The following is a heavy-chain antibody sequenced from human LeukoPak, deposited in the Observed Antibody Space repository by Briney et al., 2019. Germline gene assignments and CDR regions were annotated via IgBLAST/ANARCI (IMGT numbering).Heavy chain of an antibody. J-gene: IGHJ3*02. CDR3: ARDFFCSSTSCYSAAFDI. D-gene: IGHD2-2*01. Sequence: SVRVSCKASGGTFSSYAISWVRQAPGLGLEWMGGIIPIFGTANYAQKFQGRVTITADESTSTAYMELSSLRSEDTAVYYCARDFFCSSTSCYSAAFDIWGQGTMVTVSS. CDR1: GGTFSSYA. CDR2: IIPIFGTA. V-gene: IGHV1-69*13.